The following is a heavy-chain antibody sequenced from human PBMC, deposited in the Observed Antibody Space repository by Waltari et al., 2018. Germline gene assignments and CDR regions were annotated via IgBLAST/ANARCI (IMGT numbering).Heavy chain of an antibody. J-gene: IGHJ6*02. Sequence: QVQLQESGPGLVKPSGTLSLTCAVSGGSISSSNWWCWVRPPPGKGLEWIGEIYHSGSTNYNPSLKSRVTISVDKSKNQFSLKLSSVTAADTAVYYCARDRRGATYYYYYGMDVWGQGTTVTVSS. V-gene: IGHV4-4*02. CDR2: IYHSGST. D-gene: IGHD3-10*01. CDR1: GGSISSSNW. CDR3: ARDRRGATYYYYYGMDV.